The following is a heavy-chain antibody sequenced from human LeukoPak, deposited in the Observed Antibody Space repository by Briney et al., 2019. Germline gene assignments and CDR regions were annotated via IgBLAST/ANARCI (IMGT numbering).Heavy chain of an antibody. CDR2: IYNSGST. CDR1: GGSFSGYY. D-gene: IGHD3-10*01. V-gene: IGHV4-4*07. Sequence: KSSETLSLTCAVYGGSFSGYYWSWIRQPAGKGLEWIGRIYNSGSTTYNPSLKSRVTMSVDTSKNQFSLKLSSVTAADTAVCYCARDSGTTGEVKFDPWGQGTLVTVSS. CDR3: ARDSGTTGEVKFDP. J-gene: IGHJ5*02.